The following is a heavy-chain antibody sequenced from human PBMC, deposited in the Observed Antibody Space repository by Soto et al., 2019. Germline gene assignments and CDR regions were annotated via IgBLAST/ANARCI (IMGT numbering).Heavy chain of an antibody. CDR1: AGSIRRYA. Sequence: SQTLSLTCTVSAGSIRRYAWLWFRHPPGKELEWIGSIYYSGNTNYNPSLKSPVTISVDKSKNQFSLELTSVTTADTAVYYCVRDLRIGYNYDDRSAFDVWGQGTMVTVSS. CDR2: IYYSGNT. V-gene: IGHV4-59*01. J-gene: IGHJ3*01. D-gene: IGHD4-17*01. CDR3: VRDLRIGYNYDDRSAFDV.